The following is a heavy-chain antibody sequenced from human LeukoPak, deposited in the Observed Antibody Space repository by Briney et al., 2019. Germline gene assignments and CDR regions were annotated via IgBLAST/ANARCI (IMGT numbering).Heavy chain of an antibody. CDR1: GFTFSSHG. CDR3: ARAAIAAARIYYYMDV. D-gene: IGHD6-13*01. Sequence: PGGSLRLSCAASGFTFSSHGMNWVRQAPGKGLEWVSFISTSSSYIHNADSVKGRFTISRDNAENSLYLQMNSLRAEDTAVYYCARAAIAAARIYYYMDVWGKGTTVTVSS. V-gene: IGHV3-21*01. J-gene: IGHJ6*03. CDR2: ISTSSSYI.